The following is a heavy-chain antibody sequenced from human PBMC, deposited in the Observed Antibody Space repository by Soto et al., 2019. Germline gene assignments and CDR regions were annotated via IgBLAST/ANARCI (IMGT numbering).Heavy chain of an antibody. CDR2: IYYSGSP. V-gene: IGHV4-31*03. CDR1: GGSISSGGYY. D-gene: IGHD4-4*01. J-gene: IGHJ5*02. Sequence: QVQLQESGPGLVKPSQTLSLTCTVSGGSISSGGYYWSWIRHHPGTGLEWIGYIYYSGSPYYNPSLKSRVTISVDTSKIQFARKRGSATAADTTVYYCAKDLARPKDYNARGGWFDPWGQETLLTVSS. CDR3: AKDLARPKDYNARGGWFDP.